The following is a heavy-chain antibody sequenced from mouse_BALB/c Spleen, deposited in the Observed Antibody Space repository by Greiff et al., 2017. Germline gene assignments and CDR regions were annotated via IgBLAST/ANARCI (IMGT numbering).Heavy chain of an antibody. CDR1: GFTFSSYG. J-gene: IGHJ4*01. CDR3: ARAYGNYTYYAMDY. Sequence: DVKLQESGGDLVKPGGSLKLSCAASGFTFSSYGMSWVRQTPEKRLEWVATISDGGSYTYYPDSVKGRFTISRDNAKNNLYLQMSSLKSEDTAMYYCARAYGNYTYYAMDYWGQGTSVTVSS. CDR2: ISDGGSYT. V-gene: IGHV5-6*02. D-gene: IGHD2-1*01.